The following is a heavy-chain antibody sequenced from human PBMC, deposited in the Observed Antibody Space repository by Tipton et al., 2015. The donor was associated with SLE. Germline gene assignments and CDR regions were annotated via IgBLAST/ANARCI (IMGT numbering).Heavy chain of an antibody. J-gene: IGHJ5*02. CDR1: GGSISSGSQY. V-gene: IGHV4-61*02. D-gene: IGHD3-10*01. Sequence: TLSLTCTVSGGSISSGSQYWSWIRQPAGKGLEWIGRIYSRGSMNYNLSLRSRVTISMDTSRNEFSLKLSSVTATDTALYYCARATGSGTFTRFDPWGQGTLVTVSS. CDR3: ARATGSGTFTRFDP. CDR2: IYSRGSM.